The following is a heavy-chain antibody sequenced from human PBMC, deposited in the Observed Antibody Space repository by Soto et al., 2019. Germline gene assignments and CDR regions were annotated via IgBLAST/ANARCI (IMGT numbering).Heavy chain of an antibody. J-gene: IGHJ4*02. Sequence: EVQLLGSGGGLVQPGGSLRLSCAASGFTFSSYAMSWVRQAPGKGLEWVSGISSGGGSPYNADSVKGRFTISRDNSKNTLYLQLDSLRADDTAVYYCAKGDGRIVPRHFDYLGQGTLVTVSS. CDR1: GFTFSSYA. CDR2: ISSGGGSP. D-gene: IGHD6-6*01. CDR3: AKGDGRIVPRHFDY. V-gene: IGHV3-23*01.